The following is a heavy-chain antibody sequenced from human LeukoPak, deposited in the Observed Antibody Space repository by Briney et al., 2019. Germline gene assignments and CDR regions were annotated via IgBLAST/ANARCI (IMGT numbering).Heavy chain of an antibody. CDR2: IYYCGST. CDR1: GFTFSNFW. V-gene: IGHV4-59*01. Sequence: GSLRLSCAASGFTFSNFWMNWIRQPPGKGLEWIGYIYYCGSTNYNPSLKSRVTISVDTSKNQFSLKLISVTAADTAVYYCARDDSGSYHQLGVWGQGTTVTVSS. D-gene: IGHD1-26*01. J-gene: IGHJ6*02. CDR3: ARDDSGSYHQLGV.